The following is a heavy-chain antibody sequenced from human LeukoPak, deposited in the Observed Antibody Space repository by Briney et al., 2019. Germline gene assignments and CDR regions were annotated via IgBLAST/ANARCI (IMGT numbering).Heavy chain of an antibody. J-gene: IGHJ4*02. CDR2: INPNSGGT. D-gene: IGHD1-26*01. V-gene: IGHV1-2*02. CDR1: GYTFSGTGWY. Sequence: ASVKVSCKASGYTFSGTGWYLYWLRQAPGQGREWMGWINPNSGGTNYAQKFQGRDTMTRETSISTAYMELSRLRSDDTAVYYCARDGGSYSIDYWGQGTLVTVSS. CDR3: ARDGGSYSIDY.